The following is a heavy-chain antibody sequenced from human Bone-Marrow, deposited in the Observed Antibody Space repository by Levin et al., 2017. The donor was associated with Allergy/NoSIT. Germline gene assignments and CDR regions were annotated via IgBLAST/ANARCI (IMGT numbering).Heavy chain of an antibody. V-gene: IGHV4-61*01. D-gene: IGHD3-10*01. J-gene: IGHJ5*02. CDR3: ARVGIKWGSGSYQANWFDP. CDR2: IYYSGST. CDR1: GGSVSSGSYY. Sequence: GSLRLSCTVSGGSVSSGSYYWSWIRQPPGKGLEWIGYIYYSGSTNYNPSLKSRVTISVDTSKNQFSLKLSSVTAADTAVYYCARVGIKWGSGSYQANWFDPWGQGTLVTVSS.